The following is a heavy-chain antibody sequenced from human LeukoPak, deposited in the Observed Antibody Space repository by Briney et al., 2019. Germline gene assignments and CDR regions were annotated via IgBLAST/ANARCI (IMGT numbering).Heavy chain of an antibody. CDR2: INHSGST. V-gene: IGHV4-34*01. D-gene: IGHD3-3*01. Sequence: PSETLSLTCAVYGGSFSGYYWSWIRQPPGKGLEWIGEINHSGSTNYNPSLKSRVTISVDTSKNQFSLKLSSVTAADTAVYYCTRGYYDFWSGYYIYYGMDVWGQGTTVTVSS. CDR1: GGSFSGYY. CDR3: TRGYYDFWSGYYIYYGMDV. J-gene: IGHJ6*02.